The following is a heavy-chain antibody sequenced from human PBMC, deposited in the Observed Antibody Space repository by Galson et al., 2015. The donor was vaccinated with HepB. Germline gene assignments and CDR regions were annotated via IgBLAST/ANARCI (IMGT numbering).Heavy chain of an antibody. CDR1: GYTFTSYA. CDR3: ARETYCGGDCQGEYNWFDP. D-gene: IGHD2-21*02. Sequence: SVKVSCKASGYTFTSYAMNWVRQAPGQGLEWMGWINTNTGNPTYAQGFTGRFVFSLDTSVSTAYLQISSLKAEDTAVYYCARETYCGGDCQGEYNWFDPWGQGTLVTVSS. J-gene: IGHJ5*02. CDR2: INTNTGNP. V-gene: IGHV7-4-1*02.